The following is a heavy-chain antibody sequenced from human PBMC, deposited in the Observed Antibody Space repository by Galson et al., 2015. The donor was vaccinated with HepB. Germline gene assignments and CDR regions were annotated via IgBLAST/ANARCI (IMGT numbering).Heavy chain of an antibody. Sequence: PALVKPTQALTLTCTFSGFSLSTSGVGVGWIRQPPGKALEWLALIYWDDDKRYSPSLKSRLTITKDTSKNQVVLTMTNMDPVDTATYYCTQAVTGRFGGWFDPWGQGTLVTVSS. V-gene: IGHV2-5*02. CDR3: TQAVTGRFGGWFDP. D-gene: IGHD6-19*01. CDR2: IYWDDDK. J-gene: IGHJ5*02. CDR1: GFSLSTSGVG.